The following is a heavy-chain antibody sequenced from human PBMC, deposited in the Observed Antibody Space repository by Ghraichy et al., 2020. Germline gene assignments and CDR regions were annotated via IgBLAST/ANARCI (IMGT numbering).Heavy chain of an antibody. Sequence: LSLTCAASGFTFSSYEMNWVRQAPGKGLQWVSYINSIGTTTHYADSVKGRFTISRDNAKNSLYLEMNSLRAEDTALYYCARAWQQVMAVWGQGTLVTVSS. CDR2: INSIGTTT. CDR1: GFTFSSYE. CDR3: ARAWQQVMAV. D-gene: IGHD5-24*01. J-gene: IGHJ4*02. V-gene: IGHV3-48*03.